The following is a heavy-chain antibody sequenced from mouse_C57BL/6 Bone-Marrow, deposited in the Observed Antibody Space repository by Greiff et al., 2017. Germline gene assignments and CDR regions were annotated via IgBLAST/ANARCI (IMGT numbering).Heavy chain of an antibody. CDR2: IWSGGST. D-gene: IGHD4-1*01. J-gene: IGHJ2*01. CDR1: GFSLTSYG. Sequence: QVQLQQSGPGLVQPSQSLSITCTVSGFSLTSYGVHWVRQSPGKGLEWLGVIWSGGSTDYNAAFISRLSISKDNSKSQVFFKMNSLQAADTAIYYCARTRTGSIDYWGQGTTLTVSS. CDR3: ARTRTGSIDY. V-gene: IGHV2-2*01.